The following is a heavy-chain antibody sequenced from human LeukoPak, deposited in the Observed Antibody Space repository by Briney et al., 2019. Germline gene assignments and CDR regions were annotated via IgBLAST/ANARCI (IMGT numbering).Heavy chain of an antibody. Sequence: SETLSLTCTISGGSVASPNWWTWVRQPPGKGLEWIGQIFHSGHTNYNPSLESRVTISVDKSKNQFSLRLNSVTAADTAIYYCAGFPGQLLTGSDFWGQGTLVTVSS. J-gene: IGHJ4*02. CDR3: AGFPGQLLTGSDF. D-gene: IGHD1-1*01. CDR1: GGSVASPNW. CDR2: IFHSGHT. V-gene: IGHV4-4*02.